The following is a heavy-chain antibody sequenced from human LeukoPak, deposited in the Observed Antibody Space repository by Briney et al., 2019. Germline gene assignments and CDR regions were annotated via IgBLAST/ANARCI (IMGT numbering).Heavy chain of an antibody. J-gene: IGHJ4*02. CDR2: IYYSGST. D-gene: IGHD3-16*01. CDR1: GGSISSYY. CDR3: ARGARVAGGAAFDY. V-gene: IGHV4-59*08. Sequence: SETLSLTCTVSGGSISSYYWSWIRQPPGKGLEWIGYIYYSGSTNYNPSLKSRVTISVDTSKNQFSLKLSSVTAADTAVYYCARGARVAGGAAFDYWGQGTLVTVSS.